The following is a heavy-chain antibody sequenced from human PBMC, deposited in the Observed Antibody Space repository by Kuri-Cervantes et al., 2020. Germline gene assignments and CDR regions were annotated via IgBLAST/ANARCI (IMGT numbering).Heavy chain of an antibody. V-gene: IGHV3-11*06. CDR2: ITGSSNYI. D-gene: IGHD6-19*01. J-gene: IGHJ4*02. Sequence: GESLKISCAASGFTFSDYYMSWIRQAPGKGLEWVSSITGSSNYISCADSVKGRFTISRDNAKNSLYLQMNSLRAEDTAVYYCARDLPGYSGGCIDYWGQGTLVTVSS. CDR1: GFTFSDYY. CDR3: ARDLPGYSGGCIDY.